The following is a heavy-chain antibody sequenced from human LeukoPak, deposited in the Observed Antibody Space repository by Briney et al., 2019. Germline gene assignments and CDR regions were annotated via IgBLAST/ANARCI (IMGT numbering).Heavy chain of an antibody. Sequence: SETLSLTCTVSGGSISSSSYYWGWIRQPPGKGLEWIGSIYYSGSTYYNPSFKSRVTISVDTSKNQFSLKLSSVTAADTAVYYCASPVSSYGSGSYGDAFDIWGQGTMVTVSS. D-gene: IGHD3-10*01. CDR2: IYYSGST. CDR1: GGSISSSSYY. CDR3: ASPVSSYGSGSYGDAFDI. J-gene: IGHJ3*02. V-gene: IGHV4-39*01.